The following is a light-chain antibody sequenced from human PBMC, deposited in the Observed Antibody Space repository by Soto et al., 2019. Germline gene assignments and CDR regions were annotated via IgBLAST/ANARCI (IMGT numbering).Light chain of an antibody. CDR1: QSLLQSNGHSY. V-gene: IGKV2-28*01. CDR2: LSS. CDR3: MQAPQSPPYA. J-gene: IGKJ2*01. Sequence: DIVLTQSPLFLPVTPGESASISCRSSQSLLQSNGHSYLDWYLQKPGQPPQLVIYLSSIRAGGVPERFSGCGSGTDFTLKISRMEPEDCGVYYCMQAPQSPPYAFGQGTKVEIK.